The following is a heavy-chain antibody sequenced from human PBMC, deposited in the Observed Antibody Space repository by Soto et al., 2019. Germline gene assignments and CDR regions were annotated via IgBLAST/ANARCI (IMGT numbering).Heavy chain of an antibody. CDR2: ISSDGVGT. V-gene: IGHV3-64*01. CDR1: GFTLSGYA. CDR3: ARRARPDFYYMDV. Sequence: GGSLRLSCAASGFTLSGYAMDWVRQAPGKGLEYVSGISSDGVGTYYANSVRGRFTISRDNSKNTVYLQMGSLRPEDMAVYYCARRARPDFYYMDVWGKGTTVTVSS. J-gene: IGHJ6*03. D-gene: IGHD6-6*01.